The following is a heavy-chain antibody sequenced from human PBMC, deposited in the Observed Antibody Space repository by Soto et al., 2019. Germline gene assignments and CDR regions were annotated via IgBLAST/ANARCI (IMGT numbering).Heavy chain of an antibody. CDR1: GGSISSGDYY. J-gene: IGHJ5*02. D-gene: IGHD3-3*01. CDR3: ATRITVFGLLIPPFDP. Sequence: SETLSLTCTVSGGSISSGDYYWSWIRQPPGKGLEWIGEINHTGGTHYNPSLKGRVTMSVDTSKNRFSLRLSSVTAADTAIYYCATRITVFGLLIPPFDPWGQGTQVTVS. V-gene: IGHV4-61*08. CDR2: INHTGGT.